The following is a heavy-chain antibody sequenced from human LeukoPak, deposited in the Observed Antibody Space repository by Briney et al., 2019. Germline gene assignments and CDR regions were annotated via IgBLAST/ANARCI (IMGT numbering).Heavy chain of an antibody. CDR3: ARDPGGSGYWNWFDP. J-gene: IGHJ5*02. D-gene: IGHD3-22*01. Sequence: PGRSLRLTCAASGFTFSSYGMHWVRQAPGKGLEWVAVIWYDGSNKYYADSVKGRFTISRDNSKNTLYLQMNSLRAEDTAVYYCARDPGGSGYWNWFDPWGQGTLVTVSS. CDR1: GFTFSSYG. V-gene: IGHV3-33*01. CDR2: IWYDGSNK.